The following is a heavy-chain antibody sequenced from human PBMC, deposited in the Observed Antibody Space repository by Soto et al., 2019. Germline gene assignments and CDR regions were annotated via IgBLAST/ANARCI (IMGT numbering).Heavy chain of an antibody. CDR2: ISGGGGST. J-gene: IGHJ6*02. CDR1: GFTFSSYA. CDR3: AKDGWAPGYSSSWYSGDYYGMDV. Sequence: GGSLRLSCAASGFTFSSYAMSWVRQAPGKGLEWVSAISGGGGSTYYADSVKGRFTISRDNSKNTLYLQMNSLRAEDTAVYYCAKDGWAPGYSSSWYSGDYYGMDVWGQGTTVTAP. V-gene: IGHV3-23*01. D-gene: IGHD6-13*01.